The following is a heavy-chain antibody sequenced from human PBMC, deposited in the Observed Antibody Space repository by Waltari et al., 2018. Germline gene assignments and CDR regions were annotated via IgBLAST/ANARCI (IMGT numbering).Heavy chain of an antibody. CDR2: IYYSGST. D-gene: IGHD5-12*01. CDR3: ARVLSGYDEYYFDY. V-gene: IGHV4-59*11. J-gene: IGHJ4*02. Sequence: QVQLQESGPGLVKPSETLSLTCTVPGGSISSPYWSWIRQPPGKGLEWIGYIYYSGSTNYNPSLKSRVTISVDTSKNQFSLKLSSVTAADTAVYYCARVLSGYDEYYFDYWGQGTLVTVSS. CDR1: GGSISSPY.